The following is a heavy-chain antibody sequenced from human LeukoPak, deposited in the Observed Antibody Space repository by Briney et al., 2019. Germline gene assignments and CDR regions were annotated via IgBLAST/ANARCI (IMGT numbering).Heavy chain of an antibody. Sequence: SVKVSCKASGFTFTSSAVQWVRQARGQRLEWIGWIVVGSGNTNYAQKFQERVTITRDMSTSTAYMELSSLRSEDTAVYYCAAALDCSSTSCYTGIDYWGQGTLVTVSS. V-gene: IGHV1-58*01. J-gene: IGHJ4*02. CDR3: AAALDCSSTSCYTGIDY. D-gene: IGHD2-2*02. CDR2: IVVGSGNT. CDR1: GFTFTSSA.